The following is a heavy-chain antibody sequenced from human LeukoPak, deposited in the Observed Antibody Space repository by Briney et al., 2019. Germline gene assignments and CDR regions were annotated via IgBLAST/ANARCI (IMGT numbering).Heavy chain of an antibody. Sequence: SETLSLTCTVSGGSISSYYWSWIRQPPGKGLEWIGYIYYSGSTNYNPSLKSRVTISVDTSKNQFSLKLSSVTAADTAVYYCARQDDGSGSYGIDYWGQGTLVTVSS. V-gene: IGHV4-59*08. J-gene: IGHJ4*02. D-gene: IGHD3-10*01. CDR2: IYYSGST. CDR3: ARQDDGSGSYGIDY. CDR1: GGSISSYY.